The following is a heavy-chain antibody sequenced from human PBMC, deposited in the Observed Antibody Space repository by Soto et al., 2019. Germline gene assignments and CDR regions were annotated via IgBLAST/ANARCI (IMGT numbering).Heavy chain of an antibody. CDR1: GYSFNDYY. Sequence: GPVKVSCKASGYSFNDYYIHWVRQAPGQGLEWMGWINPNDGGTKYAQKFLGRVTMTRDTFITTAFMEMSGLISDDTAVYFCARDLNPYYGPGSLNGYFDYWGQGSLVTVSS. CDR2: INPNDGGT. V-gene: IGHV1-2*02. J-gene: IGHJ4*02. CDR3: ARDLNPYYGPGSLNGYFDY. D-gene: IGHD3-10*01.